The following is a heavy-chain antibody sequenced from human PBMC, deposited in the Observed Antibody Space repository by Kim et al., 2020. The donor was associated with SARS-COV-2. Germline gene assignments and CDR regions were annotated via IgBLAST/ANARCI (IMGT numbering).Heavy chain of an antibody. CDR2: ITSNGGST. Sequence: GGSLRLSCSASGFTFNTYGLHWVRQAPGKGLEYVSSITSNGGSTYYTASVKGRFTISRDNSKNTLYLQMSGLRVEDTAVYYCVKDRLTYGSGSYPYLFNGLAAWGDGTTGIASS. CDR3: VKDRLTYGSGSYPYLFNGLAA. J-gene: IGHJ6*04. D-gene: IGHD3-10*01. V-gene: IGHV3-64D*06. CDR1: GFTFNTYG.